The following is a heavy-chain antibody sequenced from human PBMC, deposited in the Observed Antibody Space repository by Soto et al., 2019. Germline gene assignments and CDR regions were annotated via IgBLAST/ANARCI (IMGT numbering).Heavy chain of an antibody. CDR2: ISYDGFNK. CDR3: AKDRAVATIDYFDY. Sequence: AGGSLRLSCAASGFTFGTCAMYWVRQAPGKGLEWVAVISYDGFNKYYADSVKGRFTISRDNSKNTLYLQMNSLRAEDTAVYYCAKDRAVATIDYFDYWGQGTLVTVSS. CDR1: GFTFGTCA. J-gene: IGHJ4*02. D-gene: IGHD5-12*01. V-gene: IGHV3-30-3*01.